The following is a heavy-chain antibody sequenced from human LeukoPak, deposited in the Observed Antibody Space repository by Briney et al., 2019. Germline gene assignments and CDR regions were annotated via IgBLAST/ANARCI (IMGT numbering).Heavy chain of an antibody. Sequence: ASVKVSCKVSGYTLTELSMHWVRPAPGKGLEWMGGFDPEDGETIYAQKFQGRVTMTEDTSTDTAYMELSSLRSEDTAVYYCAAYYGSGNDLDYWGQGTLVTVSS. CDR3: AAYYGSGNDLDY. CDR1: GYTLTELS. D-gene: IGHD3-10*01. CDR2: FDPEDGET. J-gene: IGHJ4*02. V-gene: IGHV1-24*01.